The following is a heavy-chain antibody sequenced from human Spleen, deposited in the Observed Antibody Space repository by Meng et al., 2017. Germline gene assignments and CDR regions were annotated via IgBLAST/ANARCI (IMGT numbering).Heavy chain of an antibody. J-gene: IGHJ4*02. Sequence: QTPSLTCAISGDSVSSYIAAWKCDRQAPSRGLEWLGRTYYRSKWSNDYAVSVRGRTPSTPDTSKNQFWLQLNSVTPEDTAVYYCATWRFDSWGQGTLVTVSS. CDR2: TYYRSKWSN. CDR3: ATWRFDS. CDR1: GDSVSSYIAA. V-gene: IGHV6-1*01.